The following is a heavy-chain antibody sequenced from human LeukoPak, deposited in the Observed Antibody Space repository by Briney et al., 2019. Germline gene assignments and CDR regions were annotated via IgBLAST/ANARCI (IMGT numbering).Heavy chain of an antibody. CDR1: GYSISSGYY. Sequence: PSETLSLTCSVSGYSISSGYYWGWIRQPPGKGLEWIGSIYHGGSTYYNPSLKSRVTISVDTSNNQFSLKLSSVTAADTAVYYCALRSGSYLPFDYWGQGTLVTVSS. J-gene: IGHJ4*02. V-gene: IGHV4-38-2*01. CDR2: IYHGGST. D-gene: IGHD1-26*01. CDR3: ALRSGSYLPFDY.